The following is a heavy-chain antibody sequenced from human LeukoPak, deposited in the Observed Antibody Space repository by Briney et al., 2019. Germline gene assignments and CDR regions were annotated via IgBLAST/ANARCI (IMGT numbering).Heavy chain of an antibody. CDR2: IYAGGAA. J-gene: IGHJ4*02. Sequence: PGGSLRLSCAASGFTVSTNYLSWVRQAPGKGLEWVSVIYAGGAAYYANYVKGRFTISRDTSNNTLILQMHSLGVEDTAVYYCARSTSYHFDSWGQGTLVTVSS. V-gene: IGHV3-53*01. CDR3: ARSTSYHFDS. D-gene: IGHD2-2*01. CDR1: GFTVSTNY.